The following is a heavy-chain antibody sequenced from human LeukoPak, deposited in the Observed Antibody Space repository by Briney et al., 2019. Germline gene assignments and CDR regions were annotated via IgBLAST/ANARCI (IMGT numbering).Heavy chain of an antibody. CDR3: ARVVRDIVVVVAATPSYRFDY. CDR2: IGSSSSYI. J-gene: IGHJ4*02. D-gene: IGHD2-15*01. Sequence: GGSLRLSCAASGFTFSSYSMNWVRQAPGKGLEWVSSIGSSSSYIYYADSVKGRFTISRDNAKNSLYLQMNSLRAEDTAVYYCARVVRDIVVVVAATPSYRFDYWGQGTLVTVSS. V-gene: IGHV3-21*01. CDR1: GFTFSSYS.